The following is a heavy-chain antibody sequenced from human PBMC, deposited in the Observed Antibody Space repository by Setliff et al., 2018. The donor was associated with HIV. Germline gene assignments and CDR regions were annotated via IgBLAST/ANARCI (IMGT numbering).Heavy chain of an antibody. D-gene: IGHD1-20*01. V-gene: IGHV4-34*01. CDR1: RGSFSHYY. J-gene: IGHJ2*01. CDR3: ARVRFNFDNVRCFDL. Sequence: SETLSLTCAVYRGSFSHYYWTWIRQSPGKGLEWIAEINQERTTFYNPSLKSRGTMSLDTSRNEVSLRLNSVTAADTATYFCARVRFNFDNVRCFDLWGPGTLVTVSS. CDR2: INQERTT.